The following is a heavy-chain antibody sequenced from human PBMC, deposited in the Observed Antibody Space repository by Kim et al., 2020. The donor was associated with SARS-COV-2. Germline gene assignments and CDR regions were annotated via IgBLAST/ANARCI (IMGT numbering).Heavy chain of an antibody. CDR3: AREFYQYYYYGMDV. D-gene: IGHD2-2*01. CDR1: GGSISSSNW. Sequence: SETLSLTCAVSGGSISSSNWWSWVRQPPGKGLEWIGEIYHSGSTNYNPSLKSRVTISVDKSKNQFSLKLSSVTAADTAVYYCAREFYQYYYYGMDVWGQGTTVTVSS. V-gene: IGHV4-4*02. CDR2: IYHSGST. J-gene: IGHJ6*02.